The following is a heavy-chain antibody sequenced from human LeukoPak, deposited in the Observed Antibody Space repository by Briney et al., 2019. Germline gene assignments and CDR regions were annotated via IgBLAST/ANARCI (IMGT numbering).Heavy chain of an antibody. CDR3: AKAEGYDILTGLDY. CDR2: IGASGGST. V-gene: IGHV3-23*01. J-gene: IGHJ4*02. CDR1: GFTFSSYA. Sequence: GGSLRLSCATSGFTFSSYAMSWVRQAPGKGLEWVSGIGASGGSTYYADSVKGRFTLSRDNSKNTLYLQMNSLRTEDTAVYYCAKAEGYDILTGLDYWGQGTLVTVSS. D-gene: IGHD3-9*01.